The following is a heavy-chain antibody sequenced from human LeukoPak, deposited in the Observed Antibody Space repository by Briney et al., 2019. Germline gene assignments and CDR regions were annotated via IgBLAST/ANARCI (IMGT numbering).Heavy chain of an antibody. CDR1: GFTFSSYG. CDR2: IWYDGSNR. J-gene: IGHJ4*02. CDR3: VRDGEYSTGWYQY. Sequence: GGSLRLSCAASGFTFSSYGMHWVRQAPGKGLEWVAVIWYDGSNRYYADSVKGRFTISRDNSKNTLYLQMNSLRAEDTAVYYCVRDGEYSTGWYQYWGQGTLVTVSS. D-gene: IGHD6-19*01. V-gene: IGHV3-33*01.